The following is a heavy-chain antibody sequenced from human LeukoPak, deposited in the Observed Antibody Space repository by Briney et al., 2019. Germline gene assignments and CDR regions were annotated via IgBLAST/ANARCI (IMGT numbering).Heavy chain of an antibody. Sequence: ASVKVSCKASGYTFTSYGISWVRQAPGQGLEWMGWTTLYNGNTNYAQKFQGRVTMTADTSTSTAYMELRSLRSDDTAVYYCARAVSSSWYVYWGQGTLVTVSS. CDR1: GYTFTSYG. D-gene: IGHD6-13*01. J-gene: IGHJ4*02. CDR3: ARAVSSSWYVY. CDR2: TTLYNGNT. V-gene: IGHV1-18*01.